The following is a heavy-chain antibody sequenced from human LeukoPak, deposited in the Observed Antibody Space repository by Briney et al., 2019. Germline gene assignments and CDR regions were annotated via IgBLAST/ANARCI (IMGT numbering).Heavy chain of an antibody. CDR2: IRSKAYTGTT. Sequence: GGSLRLSCTASGFTLGDYAVTWVRQAPGRGLDWVGFIRSKAYTGTTEYAASVKGRFTISRDDSKSIAYLQMNSLKTEDTAVYYCVRGQRKPEPQVVYYFDYWGQGTLVTVSS. CDR3: VRGQRKPEPQVVYYFDY. CDR1: GFTLGDYA. D-gene: IGHD2-15*01. V-gene: IGHV3-49*04. J-gene: IGHJ4*02.